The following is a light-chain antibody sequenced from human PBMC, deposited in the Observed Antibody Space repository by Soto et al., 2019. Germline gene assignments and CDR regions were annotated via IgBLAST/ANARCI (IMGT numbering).Light chain of an antibody. CDR1: ESVYNS. CDR2: SAS. V-gene: IGKV3-15*01. Sequence: EIVMTQSPATLSVSPGERVTLSCRASESVYNSLAWFQQIPGQAPRLLIYSASTRASGIPARFTGSGSGTEFTLTISSLQSEDCAVYYCQQYSNWPPITFGQGTRLEIK. CDR3: QQYSNWPPIT. J-gene: IGKJ5*01.